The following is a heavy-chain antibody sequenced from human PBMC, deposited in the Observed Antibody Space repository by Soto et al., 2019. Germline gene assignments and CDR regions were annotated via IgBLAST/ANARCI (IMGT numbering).Heavy chain of an antibody. CDR3: ARDSNSFDY. J-gene: IGHJ4*02. CDR1: GFTFSSYA. CDR2: ISYDGSNK. V-gene: IGHV3-30-3*01. Sequence: PGGSMRLSCAASGFTFSSYAMHWVRQAPGKGLEWVAVISYDGSNKYYADSVKGRFTISRDNSKNTLYLQMNSLRAEDTAVYYCARDSNSFDYWGQGTLVTVSP.